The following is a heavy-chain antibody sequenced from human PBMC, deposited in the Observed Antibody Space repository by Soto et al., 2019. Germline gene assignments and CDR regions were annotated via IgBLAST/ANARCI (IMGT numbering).Heavy chain of an antibody. J-gene: IGHJ4*02. V-gene: IGHV1-18*04. CDR3: ANRGYCSGGSCFDS. D-gene: IGHD2-15*01. CDR2: ISAYNGNT. CDR1: GYTFTSYG. Sequence: QVQLVQTGAEVKKPGTSVKVSCKAAGYTFTSYGISWVRQAPGQGLAWMGWISAYNGNTNYAQKLKGRGTMTTDTTTNTAYMELRRVRSDDTAMYYCANRGYCSGGSCFDSWGQGNLVTVSS.